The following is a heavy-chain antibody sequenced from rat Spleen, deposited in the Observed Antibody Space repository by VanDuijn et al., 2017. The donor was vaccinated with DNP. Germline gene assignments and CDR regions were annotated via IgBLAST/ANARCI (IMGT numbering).Heavy chain of an antibody. CDR3: ARWDNNYGYFDY. CDR2: ISSDGGSS. V-gene: IGHV5-22*01. Sequence: EAQLADSGGALVHPGRPLKLPWAASGSTFRLYYVAWAREAPTKGLGWSAYISSDGGSSYYGDSVKGRFTISRDNAKSTLYLQMNSLRSEDMATYYCARWDNNYGYFDYWSQGVMVTVSS. J-gene: IGHJ2*01. CDR1: GSTFRLYY. D-gene: IGHD1-10*01.